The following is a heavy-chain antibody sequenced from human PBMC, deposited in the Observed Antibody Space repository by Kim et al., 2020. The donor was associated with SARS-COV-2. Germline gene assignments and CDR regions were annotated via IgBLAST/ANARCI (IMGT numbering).Heavy chain of an antibody. CDR2: IYYRGRT. D-gene: IGHD6-13*01. V-gene: IGHV4-59*08. Sequence: SETLTLTCTVSGGSIIRYYLSWIRQPHGKVLAWIGYIYYRGRTNYNPSLKILDTNKCDTSKNPLSCMLSPVPAEDTSVYFCRSHKHLYRSSVYRSRPYY. CDR3: RSHKHLYRSSVYRSRPYY. CDR1: GGSIIRYY. J-gene: IGHJ6*01.